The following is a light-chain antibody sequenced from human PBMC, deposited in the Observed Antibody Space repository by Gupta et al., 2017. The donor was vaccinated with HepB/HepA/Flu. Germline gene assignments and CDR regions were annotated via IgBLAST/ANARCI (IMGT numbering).Light chain of an antibody. J-gene: IGKJ2*01. Sequence: DIQVTQSPSSLSASVGDRVTITCRASQDIRKSLAWYEQKPGRGPKRLIYASSRLQSGVPSRFSGGGSGTEFTLTINSLQPEDFGSYYCQQQDSSPYTFGQGTKLEIK. CDR3: QQQDSSPYT. CDR2: ASS. V-gene: IGKV1-17*01. CDR1: QDIRKS.